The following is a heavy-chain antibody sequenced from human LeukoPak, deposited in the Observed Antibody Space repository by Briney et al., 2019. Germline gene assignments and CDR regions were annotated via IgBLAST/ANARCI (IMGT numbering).Heavy chain of an antibody. V-gene: IGHV1-2*02. Sequence: ASVKVSCKASGYTFTGYYMHWVRQAPGQGLEWMGWINPNSGGTNYAQKFQGRVNMTRDTSISTAYMELSRLRSDATAVYYCATDCSSTSCYLFDPWGQGTLVTVSS. J-gene: IGHJ5*02. CDR1: GYTFTGYY. CDR2: INPNSGGT. D-gene: IGHD2-2*01. CDR3: ATDCSSTSCYLFDP.